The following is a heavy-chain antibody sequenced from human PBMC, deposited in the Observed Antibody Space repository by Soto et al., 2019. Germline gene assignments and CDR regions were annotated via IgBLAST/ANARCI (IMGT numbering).Heavy chain of an antibody. CDR2: IYYSGST. Sequence: PSETLSLTCTVSGGSISSYYWSWIRQPPGKGLEWIGYIYYSGSTNYNPSLKSRVTISVDTSKNQFSLKLSSVTAADTDVYYCARAYGYYFDYWGQGTLVNVSS. CDR3: ARAYGYYFDY. J-gene: IGHJ4*02. V-gene: IGHV4-59*01. D-gene: IGHD3-10*01. CDR1: GGSISSYY.